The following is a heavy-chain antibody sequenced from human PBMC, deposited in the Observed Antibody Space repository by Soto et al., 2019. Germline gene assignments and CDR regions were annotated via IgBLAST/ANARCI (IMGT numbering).Heavy chain of an antibody. CDR2: IYYSGST. CDR1: GGSISSSSYY. CDR3: AGSWGFDAFDI. V-gene: IGHV4-39*01. Sequence: QLQLQESGPGLVKPSETLSLTCTVSGGSISSSSYYWGWIRQPPGKGLEWIGSIYYSGSTYYNPSLKSRVTISVDTSKNQFSLKLSSVTAADTAVYYCAGSWGFDAFDIWGQGTMVTVSS. D-gene: IGHD3-16*01. J-gene: IGHJ3*02.